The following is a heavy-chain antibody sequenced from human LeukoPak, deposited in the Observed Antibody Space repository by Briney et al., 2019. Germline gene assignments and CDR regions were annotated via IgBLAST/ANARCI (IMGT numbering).Heavy chain of an antibody. V-gene: IGHV4-4*07. J-gene: IGHJ4*02. CDR3: ARSPYSSWSTDLDY. Sequence: PSETLSLTCTVSGGSISSYYWSWIRQPAGKGLEWIGRIYTSGSTNYNPSLKSRVTMSVDTSKNQLSLKLSSVTAADTAVYYCARSPYSSWSTDLDYWGQGTLVTVSS. D-gene: IGHD6-13*01. CDR2: IYTSGST. CDR1: GGSISSYY.